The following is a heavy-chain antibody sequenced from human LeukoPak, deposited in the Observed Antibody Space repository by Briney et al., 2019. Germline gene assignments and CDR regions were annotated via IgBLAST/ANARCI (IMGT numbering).Heavy chain of an antibody. CDR1: GFTFSDYW. D-gene: IGHD3-10*01. V-gene: IGHV3-7*01. J-gene: IGHJ4*02. CDR2: IKQDGSEK. CDR3: ARSTMIRGVYYFDY. Sequence: PGGSLRLSCAASGFTFSDYWMNWVRQAPGKGLEWVANIKQDGSEKSYVDSVKGRFTISRDNAKHSLYLQMNSLRAEDTAVYYCARSTMIRGVYYFDYWGQGTLVTVSS.